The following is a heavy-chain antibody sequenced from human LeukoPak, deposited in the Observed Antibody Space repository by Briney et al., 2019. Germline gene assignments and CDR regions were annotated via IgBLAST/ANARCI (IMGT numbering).Heavy chain of an antibody. V-gene: IGHV1-8*02. J-gene: IGHJ6*02. D-gene: IGHD3-16*01. CDR3: ARGMGYYYGMDV. CDR1: GYTFTSYY. Sequence: ASVKVSCKASGYTFTSYYMHWVRQGTGQGLEWMGWMNPNSGSIQSAQKFLDRVTMTRDTSINTAYMELSSLRFEDTAVYYCARGMGYYYGMDVWGQGTTVTVSS. CDR2: MNPNSGSI.